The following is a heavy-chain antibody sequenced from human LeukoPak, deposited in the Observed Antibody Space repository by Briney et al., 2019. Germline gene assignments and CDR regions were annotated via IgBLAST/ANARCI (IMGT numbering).Heavy chain of an antibody. CDR2: IWYDGGNK. Sequence: GRSLRLSCAASGFTFSYYGMHWVRQAPGKGLEWVAVIWYDGGNKYYADSVKGRFTLSRDNSKNALDLQMNSLRAEDTAVYYCVRDQDGSTPLDKWGQGTLVTVSS. J-gene: IGHJ4*02. CDR3: VRDQDGSTPLDK. CDR1: GFTFSYYG. D-gene: IGHD3-10*01. V-gene: IGHV3-33*01.